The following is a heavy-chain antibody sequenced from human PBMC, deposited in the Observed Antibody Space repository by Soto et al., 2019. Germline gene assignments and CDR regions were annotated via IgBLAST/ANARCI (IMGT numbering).Heavy chain of an antibody. CDR3: ARKSCTNGVCLDY. Sequence: SETLSLTCVVYGVSFSGYYWSWIRQPPGKGLEWIGEINHSGSTNYNPSLKSRVTISVDTSKNQFSLKLSSVTAADTAVYYCARKSCTNGVCLDYWGKGTLVTVSS. D-gene: IGHD2-8*01. CDR2: INHSGST. CDR1: GVSFSGYY. V-gene: IGHV4-34*01. J-gene: IGHJ4*02.